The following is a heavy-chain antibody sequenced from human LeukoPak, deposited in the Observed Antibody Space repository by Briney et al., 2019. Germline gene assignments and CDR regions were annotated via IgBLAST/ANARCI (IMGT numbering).Heavy chain of an antibody. J-gene: IGHJ4*02. CDR3: ARDPGGDYYDSSGFPLVDY. CDR2: ISYDGSNK. D-gene: IGHD3-22*01. CDR1: GFTFSSYA. V-gene: IGHV3-30-3*01. Sequence: GGSLRLSCAASGFTFSSYAMHWVRQAPGKGLEWVAVISYDGSNKYYADSVKGRFTISRDNSKNTLYLQMNSLRAEDTAVYYCARDPGGDYYDSSGFPLVDYWGQGTLVTVSS.